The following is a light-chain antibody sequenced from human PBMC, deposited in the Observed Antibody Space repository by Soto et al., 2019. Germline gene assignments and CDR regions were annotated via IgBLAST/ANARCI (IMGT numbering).Light chain of an antibody. CDR3: QQSYSXPFT. Sequence: DIQMTQSPSSLSASVGDRVTVTCRSSQSIGGYLNWYQQKPGKAPKLLMHAASTLQSGVPSRFSGSGSGTDYTLTISSLQPEDFATYCCQQSYSXPFTFGPGTQVEIK. V-gene: IGKV1-39*01. J-gene: IGKJ3*01. CDR2: AAS. CDR1: QSIGGY.